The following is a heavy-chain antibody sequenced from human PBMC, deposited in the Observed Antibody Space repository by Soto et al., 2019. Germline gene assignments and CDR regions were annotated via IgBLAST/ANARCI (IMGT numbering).Heavy chain of an antibody. V-gene: IGHV3-30*18. CDR3: AKELAYGDFWRGLEY. CDR1: GFSFSSYA. D-gene: IGHD3-3*01. CDR2: ISHDGNIK. Sequence: QVHLVESGGGVVQPGRSLRLSCAASGFSFSSYAMHWVRQAPGKGLEWVAIISHDGNIKRYADFVEGRFIVFRYNSNNNLLLQMESLKTDDTAVYYCAKELAYGDFWRGLEYWGQGTLVTVAS. J-gene: IGHJ4*02.